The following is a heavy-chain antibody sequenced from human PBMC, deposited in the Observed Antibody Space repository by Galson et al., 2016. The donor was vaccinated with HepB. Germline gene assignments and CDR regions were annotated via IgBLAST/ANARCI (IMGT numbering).Heavy chain of an antibody. D-gene: IGHD3-10*01. CDR1: GFLFSSHA. CDR2: ISYDGSVK. Sequence: SLRLSCAASGFLFSSHAMHWVRQAPGKGLEWLALISYDGSVKYYADSVKGRFTISREDAKNSLHLQMNSLTAGDTAVYYCARSGTYTNRIGMDVWGQGTTVTVSS. CDR3: ARSGTYTNRIGMDV. J-gene: IGHJ6*02. V-gene: IGHV3-30*14.